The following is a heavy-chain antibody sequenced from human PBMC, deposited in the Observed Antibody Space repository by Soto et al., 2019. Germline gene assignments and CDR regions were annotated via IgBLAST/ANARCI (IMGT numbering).Heavy chain of an antibody. V-gene: IGHV4-39*01. CDR2: IYYSGST. J-gene: IGHJ6*02. CDR3: ARQEFLNYYDSSGYRGTSYYYYGMDV. Sequence: SETLSLTCTVSGGSISSSSYYWGWIRQPPGKRQEWIGSIYYSGSTYYNPSLKSRVTISVDTSKNQFSLKLSSVTAADTAVYYCARQEFLNYYDSSGYRGTSYYYYGMDVWGQGTTVTVSS. D-gene: IGHD3-22*01. CDR1: GGSISSSSYY.